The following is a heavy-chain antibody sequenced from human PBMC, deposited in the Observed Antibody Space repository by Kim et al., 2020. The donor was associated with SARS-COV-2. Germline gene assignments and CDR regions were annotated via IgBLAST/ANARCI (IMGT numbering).Heavy chain of an antibody. J-gene: IGHJ6*02. CDR2: ISSSSSTI. CDR3: ARDLGAVAGPYGMDV. V-gene: IGHV3-48*02. CDR1: GFTFSSYS. Sequence: GGSLRLSCAASGFTFSSYSMNWVRQAPGKGLEWVSYISSSSSTIYYADSVKGRFTISRDNAKNSLYLQMNSLRDEDTAVYYCARDLGAVAGPYGMDVWGQGTTVTVSS. D-gene: IGHD6-19*01.